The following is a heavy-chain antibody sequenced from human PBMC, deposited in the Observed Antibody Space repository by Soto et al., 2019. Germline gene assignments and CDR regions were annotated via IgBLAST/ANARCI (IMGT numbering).Heavy chain of an antibody. Sequence: ASVKVSCKASGYTFSYFYIHWVRLAPGQGLEWMGWLNPKSGGTSHAPKFQGRVTMIRDTSTSTVYMELRSLTSDDRAIYFCARRDSSGSFDYWGQGTPVTVSS. CDR2: LNPKSGGT. D-gene: IGHD5-18*01. CDR3: ARRDSSGSFDY. J-gene: IGHJ4*02. CDR1: GYTFSYFY. V-gene: IGHV1-2*02.